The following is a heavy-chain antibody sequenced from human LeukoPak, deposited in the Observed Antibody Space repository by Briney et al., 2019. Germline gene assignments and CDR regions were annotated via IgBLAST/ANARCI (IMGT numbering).Heavy chain of an antibody. J-gene: IGHJ4*02. CDR1: GGSISSLY. CDR2: IYYSGST. Sequence: PSETLSLTCTVSGGSISSLYWSWIRQTPGKGLDWIGYIYYSGSTNYNPSLKSRVTITVDTSKTQFSLRLSSVTAADTAVDYCARRGHNSGHFDYWGQGTLVTVSS. D-gene: IGHD6-19*01. CDR3: ARRGHNSGHFDY. V-gene: IGHV4-59*08.